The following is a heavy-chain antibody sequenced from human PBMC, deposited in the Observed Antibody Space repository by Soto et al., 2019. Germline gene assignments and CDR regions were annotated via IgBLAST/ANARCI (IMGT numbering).Heavy chain of an antibody. Sequence: PGASLKISCKGSGYSFTSYWIGWVRPMPGKGLEWMGIIYPGDSDTRYSPSFQGQVTISADKSISTAYLQWSSLKASDTAMYYCARQRIAAYYYYGMDVWGQGTTVTVSS. V-gene: IGHV5-51*01. CDR2: IYPGDSDT. CDR3: ARQRIAAYYYYGMDV. D-gene: IGHD6-13*01. CDR1: GYSFTSYW. J-gene: IGHJ6*02.